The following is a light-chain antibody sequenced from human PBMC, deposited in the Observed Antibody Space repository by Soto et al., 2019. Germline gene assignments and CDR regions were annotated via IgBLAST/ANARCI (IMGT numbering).Light chain of an antibody. CDR1: QGIRNY. J-gene: IGKJ2*01. CDR3: QKYSGPPYT. CDR2: TAS. Sequence: DIQMTQSPSSLSASVGDSVTITCRASQGIRNYLAWYQQKPGKVPKLLIYTASTLQSGVPSRFSGSGSGTDFTLTISSLQPEDVATYYCQKYSGPPYTFGQGTKLEIK. V-gene: IGKV1-27*01.